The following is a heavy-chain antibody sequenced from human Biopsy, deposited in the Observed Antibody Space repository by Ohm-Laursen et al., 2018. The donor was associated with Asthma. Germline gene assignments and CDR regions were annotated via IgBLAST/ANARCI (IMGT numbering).Heavy chain of an antibody. CDR1: GYTFNSAG. Sequence: SVSPSRHTSGYTFNSAGTTWVRQHPGQGIEWKGWISVYNGNTKVAQKIQDRLTMITDTSTSTAYMELRSLISDDTAVYFCERAVDYSHYYGIDVWGQGTTVTVS. V-gene: IGHV1-18*01. D-gene: IGHD3-10*01. CDR2: ISVYNGNT. CDR3: ERAVDYSHYYGIDV. J-gene: IGHJ6*02.